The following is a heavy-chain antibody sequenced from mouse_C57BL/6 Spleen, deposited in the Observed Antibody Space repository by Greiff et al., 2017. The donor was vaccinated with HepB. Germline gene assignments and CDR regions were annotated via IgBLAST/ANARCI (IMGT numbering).Heavy chain of an antibody. CDR1: GYTFTSYW. Sequence: QVQLQQSGTELVKPGASVKLSCKASGYTFTSYWMHWVKQRPGQGLEWIGNINPSNGGTNYNEKFKSKATLTVDKSYSTAYMQLSSLTSEDSAVYYCARAMVTTKVDYWGQGTTLTVSS. D-gene: IGHD2-2*01. J-gene: IGHJ2*01. CDR3: ARAMVTTKVDY. V-gene: IGHV1-53*01. CDR2: INPSNGGT.